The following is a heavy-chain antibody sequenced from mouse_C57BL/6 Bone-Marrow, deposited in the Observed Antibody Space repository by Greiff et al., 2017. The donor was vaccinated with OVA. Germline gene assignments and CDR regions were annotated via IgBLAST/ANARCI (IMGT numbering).Heavy chain of an antibody. CDR2: IIPNNGFT. J-gene: IGHJ3*01. V-gene: IGHV1-26*01. CDR1: GYTFTDYY. Sequence: EVQLQQSGPELVKPGASVKISCKASGYTFTDYYMNWVKQSHGKSLEWIGAIIPNNGFTSYNQKFKGKATLTVDKSSSTAYMELRSLTSEDSAVYYCEREWAYYITGWFAYWGQGTLVTVSA. D-gene: IGHD2-12*01. CDR3: EREWAYYITGWFAY.